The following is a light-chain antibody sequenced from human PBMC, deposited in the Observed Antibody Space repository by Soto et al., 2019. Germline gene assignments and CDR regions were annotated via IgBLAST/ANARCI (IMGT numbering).Light chain of an antibody. V-gene: IGKV1-5*03. J-gene: IGKJ1*01. CDR1: QSISSW. CDR3: QQHNSYSGT. Sequence: DIQMTQSPSTLSASVGDRVTITCRASQSISSWLAWYQQKPGKAPKLLIYKASSLESGVPSRFGGSGSGTEFTLTISSLQPDDFATYYCQQHNSYSGTFGQGTKVEIK. CDR2: KAS.